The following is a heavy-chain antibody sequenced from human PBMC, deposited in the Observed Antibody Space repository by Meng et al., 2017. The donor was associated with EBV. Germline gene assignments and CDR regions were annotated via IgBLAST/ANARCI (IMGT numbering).Heavy chain of an antibody. J-gene: IGHJ4*02. CDR2: LIPMSGAP. Sequence: QVQFQPSGAAGKKPGSVVKVSCKTSGGTFRSDAVSWVRQAPGQGLEWMGGLIPMSGAPHYAQKFQDRVTIIADESTSTHSMELNNLRFEDTAMYYCASESGRGFTPDYWGQGTLVTVSS. D-gene: IGHD3-10*01. CDR1: GGTFRSDA. CDR3: ASESGRGFTPDY. V-gene: IGHV1-69*01.